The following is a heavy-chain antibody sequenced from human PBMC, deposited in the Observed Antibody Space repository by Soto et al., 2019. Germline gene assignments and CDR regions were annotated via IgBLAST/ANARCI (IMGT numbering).Heavy chain of an antibody. J-gene: IGHJ1*01. Sequence: ASVKVSCKTSGYIFTAYSMHWVRQAPGQGLEWMGVVNPSGGSAHYAQSFEGRVTLTRNTSTSTFYMELSSLRSEDTAVYYCAREENCRGGTCYSEYFHHWGQGTLVTVSS. CDR1: GYIFTAYS. D-gene: IGHD2-15*01. V-gene: IGHV1-46*01. CDR2: VNPSGGSA. CDR3: AREENCRGGTCYSEYFHH.